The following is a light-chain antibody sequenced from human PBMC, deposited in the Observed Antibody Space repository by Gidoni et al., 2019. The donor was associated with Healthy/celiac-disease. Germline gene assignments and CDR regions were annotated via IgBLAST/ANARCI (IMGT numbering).Light chain of an antibody. J-gene: IGKJ1*01. CDR2: GAS. V-gene: IGKV3-15*01. CDR3: QKYNTSPRT. CDR1: QSVSSN. Sequence: EIVMTQSPATLSVSPGERATLSCRASQSVSSNLAWYQQKPGQAPRLLIYGASTRATGIPARFSGSGSGIDLTLTISRLQSEAVAVYYCQKYNTSPRTFGQGTKVEIK.